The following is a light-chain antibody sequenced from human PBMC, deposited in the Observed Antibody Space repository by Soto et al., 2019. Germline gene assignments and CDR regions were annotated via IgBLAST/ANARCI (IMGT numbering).Light chain of an antibody. CDR2: GAS. CDR1: RSVSNDF. CDR3: QQYNNWPWT. J-gene: IGKJ1*01. V-gene: IGKV3-15*01. Sequence: EIVLTHSPGTLSVSPVEISTLSCRAIRSVSNDFLAWYQQKPGQAPRLLIHGASTRAHGFPARFSGSGSGTDFTLTISSLQSEDFAVYYCQQYNNWPWTFGQGTKVDIK.